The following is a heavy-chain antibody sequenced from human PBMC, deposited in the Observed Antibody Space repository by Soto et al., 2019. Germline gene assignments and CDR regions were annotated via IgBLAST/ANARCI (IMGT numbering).Heavy chain of an antibody. CDR1: GGSISSGGYS. Sequence: SETLSLTCAVSGGSISSGGYSWSWIRQPPGMGLEWIGDIYYTGSTNYSPSLKGRVTISVDTSQNNFSLRLISVTAADTAVYYCTRANYFDYWGQGTLVTVSS. V-gene: IGHV4-61*03. CDR3: TRANYFDY. CDR2: IYYTGST. J-gene: IGHJ4*02. D-gene: IGHD2-8*01.